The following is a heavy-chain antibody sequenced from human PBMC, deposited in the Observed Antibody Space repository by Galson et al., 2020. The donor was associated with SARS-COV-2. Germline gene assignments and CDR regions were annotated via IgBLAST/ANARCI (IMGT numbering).Heavy chain of an antibody. Sequence: GGSLRLSCAASGFTFSSYSMNWVRQAPGKGLEWVSSISSSSSYIYYADSVKGRFTISRDNAKNSLYLQMNSLRAEDMAVYYCARDHTPSPWDLSGDDAFDIWGQGTMVTVSS. D-gene: IGHD7-27*01. CDR1: GFTFSSYS. V-gene: IGHV3-21*01. J-gene: IGHJ3*02. CDR3: ARDHTPSPWDLSGDDAFDI. CDR2: ISSSSSYI.